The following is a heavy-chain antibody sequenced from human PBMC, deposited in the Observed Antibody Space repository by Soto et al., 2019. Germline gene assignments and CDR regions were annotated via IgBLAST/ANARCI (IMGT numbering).Heavy chain of an antibody. CDR3: ARDGDYYGMDV. J-gene: IGHJ6*02. CDR1: GFTTTDHD. V-gene: IGHV3-49*04. Sequence: SLTLSSTFPGFTTTDHDLTWVRQAPGKGLEWVAISPSNSSGGTTDYAASVKGRFNISRDDSKSIAYLQMNSLQIADTAIYYCARDGDYYGMDVWGQGTTLTVSS. CDR2: SPSNSSGGTT. D-gene: IGHD3-3*01.